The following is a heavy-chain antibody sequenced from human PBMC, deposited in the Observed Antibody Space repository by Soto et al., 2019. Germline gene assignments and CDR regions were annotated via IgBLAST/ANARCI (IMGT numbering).Heavy chain of an antibody. CDR3: ARGGLISVAAEFDS. D-gene: IGHD6-19*01. CDR2: TYYRSKWYD. Sequence: SQTLSLTCAISGDSVSSYSTAWNWIRQSPSGGLEWLGRTYYRSKWYDDYGLSVKSRITISPDTSTNQFSLHLNSVTPEDTAIYYCARGGLISVAAEFDSWGQGTLVTV. CDR1: GDSVSSYSTA. J-gene: IGHJ4*02. V-gene: IGHV6-1*01.